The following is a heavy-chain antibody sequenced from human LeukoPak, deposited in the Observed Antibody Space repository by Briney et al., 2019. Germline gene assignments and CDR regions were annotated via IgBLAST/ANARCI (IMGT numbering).Heavy chain of an antibody. CDR2: MHHSGSA. CDR3: ARGGGRVKAYRFAY. J-gene: IGHJ4*02. D-gene: IGHD1-26*01. CDR1: LYSMNSGYY. V-gene: IGHV4-38-2*01. Sequence: PSETLSLICGVSLYSMNSGYYWGWIRQSPGKGLEWIGSMHHSGSADFNPSLRSRVTISGDTSKNQFFLEVTFMTVADTAIYYCARGGGRVKAYRFAYWGQGVLVTVSS.